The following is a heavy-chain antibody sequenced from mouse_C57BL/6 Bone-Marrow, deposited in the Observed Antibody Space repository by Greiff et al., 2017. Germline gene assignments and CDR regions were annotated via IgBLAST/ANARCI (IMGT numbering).Heavy chain of an antibody. Sequence: VQLQQSGAELVRPGTSVKLSCTASGFNIKDDYMHWVKQRPEQGLEWIGWIDPGNGDTEYASKFQGKATITVDTSSNTAYLQLSSLTSEDTAVYYCARVAYWGQGTLVTVSA. J-gene: IGHJ3*01. CDR2: IDPGNGDT. CDR3: ARVAY. CDR1: GFNIKDDY. V-gene: IGHV14-4*01.